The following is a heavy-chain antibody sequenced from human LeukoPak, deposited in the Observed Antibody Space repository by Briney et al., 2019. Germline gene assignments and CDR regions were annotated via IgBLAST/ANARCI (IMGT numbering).Heavy chain of an antibody. V-gene: IGHV4-61*02. Sequence: SETLSLTCTVSGGSISSGTYYWSWIRQPAGKGLEWIGRIYTSGSTKYNPSLKSRITISVDTSKNQFSLKLSSVTAADTAVYYCARGPRIAARPDAINLDYWGQGTLVTVSS. J-gene: IGHJ4*02. CDR3: ARGPRIAARPDAINLDY. CDR1: GGSISSGTYY. CDR2: IYTSGST. D-gene: IGHD6-6*01.